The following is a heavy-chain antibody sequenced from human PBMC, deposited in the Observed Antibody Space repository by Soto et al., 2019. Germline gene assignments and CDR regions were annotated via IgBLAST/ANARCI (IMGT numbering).Heavy chain of an antibody. CDR2: LSYDGILK. CDR3: AKELARGIAARPWLNYYYYGMDV. Sequence: PGGSLRLSCAASGFTFSAFGMHWVRQAPGKGLEWVAILSYDGILKYYADSVKGRFTISRDNSKNTLYLQMNSLRAEDTAVYYCAKELARGIAARPWLNYYYYGMDVWGQGTTVTVSS. CDR1: GFTFSAFG. V-gene: IGHV3-30*18. D-gene: IGHD6-6*01. J-gene: IGHJ6*02.